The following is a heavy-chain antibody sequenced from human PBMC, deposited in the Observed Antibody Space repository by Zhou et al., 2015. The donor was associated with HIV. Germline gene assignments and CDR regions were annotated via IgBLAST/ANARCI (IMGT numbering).Heavy chain of an antibody. D-gene: IGHD3-3*01. J-gene: IGHJ6*02. CDR2: LNPRGGST. CDR3: SLRFLEWLSPTHYYYGMDV. Sequence: QVQLVQSGAEVKKPGASVKVSCKASGYTFTSYYMHWVRQAPGQGLEWMGILNPRGGSTSYAQNFQGRVTMTTDTSTGTVYMDLSSLRSEDTAVYYCSLRFLEWLSPTHYYYGMDVWGQGTTVTVSS. V-gene: IGHV1-46*01. CDR1: GYTFTSYY.